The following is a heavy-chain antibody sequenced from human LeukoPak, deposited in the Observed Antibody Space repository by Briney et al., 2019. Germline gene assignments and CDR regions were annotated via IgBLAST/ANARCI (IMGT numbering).Heavy chain of an antibody. CDR1: RYTFTIYV. CDR3: ARHGQQSLRFPFDY. D-gene: IGHD5-12*01. Sequence: ASVKVSCKASRYTFTIYVISSVPQAPGQGLECMGWISAYNGNTNYAQKLQGRVTMTTDTSTRTAYMELRSRRSDDTAVYYCARHGQQSLRFPFDYWGQGTLVTVCS. J-gene: IGHJ4*02. V-gene: IGHV1-18*01. CDR2: ISAYNGNT.